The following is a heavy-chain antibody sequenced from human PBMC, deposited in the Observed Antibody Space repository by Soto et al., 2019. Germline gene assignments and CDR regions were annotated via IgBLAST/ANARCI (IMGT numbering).Heavy chain of an antibody. J-gene: IGHJ6*02. CDR3: AGTRIAARPYGMDV. Sequence: ASVKVSCKASGGTFSSYAISWVRQAPGQGLEWMGGITPIFGTANYAQKFQGRVTITADESTSTAYMELSSLRSEDTAVYYCAGTRIAARPYGMDVWGQGTTVTVSS. CDR1: GGTFSSYA. V-gene: IGHV1-69*13. D-gene: IGHD6-6*01. CDR2: ITPIFGTA.